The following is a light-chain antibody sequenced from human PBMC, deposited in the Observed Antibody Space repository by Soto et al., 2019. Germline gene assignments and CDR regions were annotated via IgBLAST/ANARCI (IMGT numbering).Light chain of an antibody. CDR2: WAS. Sequence: DIVMTQSPDSLGMSLGERATINCKSSQNILYKSKNKNHLAWYQQKPGQPPKLLIYWASTRESGVPDRFSGSGSGTDSTLTINGLQAEDVAVYFCQQYHTTPFTFGPGTKVDIK. CDR3: QQYHTTPFT. V-gene: IGKV4-1*01. J-gene: IGKJ3*01. CDR1: QNILYKSKNKNH.